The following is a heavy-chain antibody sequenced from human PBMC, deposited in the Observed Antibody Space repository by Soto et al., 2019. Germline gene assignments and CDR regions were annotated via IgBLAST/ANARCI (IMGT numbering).Heavy chain of an antibody. V-gene: IGHV3-53*01. Sequence: GGSLRLSCAASGFTVSSNYMSWVRQAPGKGLEWVSVIYSGGSTYYADSVKGRFTISRDNSKNTLYLQMNSLRAEDTAVYYCAREDYYGSGSLIFDIWGQGTMVTVSS. J-gene: IGHJ3*02. CDR2: IYSGGST. CDR1: GFTVSSNY. D-gene: IGHD3-10*01. CDR3: AREDYYGSGSLIFDI.